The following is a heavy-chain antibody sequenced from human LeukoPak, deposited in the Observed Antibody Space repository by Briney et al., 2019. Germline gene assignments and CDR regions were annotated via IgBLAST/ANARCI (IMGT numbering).Heavy chain of an antibody. CDR2: IWYDGSNK. J-gene: IGHJ5*02. CDR1: GFTFSSYG. V-gene: IGHV3-33*06. CDR3: AKASSIAARRDWFDP. D-gene: IGHD6-6*01. Sequence: GGSLRLSCAASGFTFSSYGMHWVRQAPGKGLEWVAVIWYDGSNKYYADSVKGRFTISRDNSKNTLYLQMNSLRAEDTAVYYCAKASSIAARRDWFDPWGQGTLVTVSS.